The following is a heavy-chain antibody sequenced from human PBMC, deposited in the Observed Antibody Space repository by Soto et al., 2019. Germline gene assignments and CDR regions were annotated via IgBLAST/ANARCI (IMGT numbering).Heavy chain of an antibody. Sequence: PGGSLRLCCAASGFTFSSYSMNWVRQAPGKGLEWVSSISSSSSYIYYADSVKGRFTISRDNAKNSLYLQMNSLRAEDTAVYYCARDQPGYSYGYGLXYWGQGTLVTAPQ. CDR2: ISSSSSYI. D-gene: IGHD5-18*01. V-gene: IGHV3-21*01. CDR1: GFTFSSYS. J-gene: IGHJ4*02. CDR3: ARDQPGYSYGYGLXY.